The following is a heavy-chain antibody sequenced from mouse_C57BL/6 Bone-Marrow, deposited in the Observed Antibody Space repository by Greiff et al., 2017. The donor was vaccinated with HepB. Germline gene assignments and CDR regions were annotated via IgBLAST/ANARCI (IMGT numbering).Heavy chain of an antibody. V-gene: IGHV10-1*01. CDR3: VRPTDGYYDWFAY. CDR1: GFSFNTYA. J-gene: IGHJ3*01. CDR2: IRSKSNNYAT. Sequence: EVQLVESGGGLVQPKGSLKLSCAASGFSFNTYAMNWVRQAPGKGLEWVARIRSKSNNYATYYADSVKDRFTISRDDSESMLYLQMNNLKTEDTAMYYGVRPTDGYYDWFAYWGQGTLVTVSA. D-gene: IGHD2-3*01.